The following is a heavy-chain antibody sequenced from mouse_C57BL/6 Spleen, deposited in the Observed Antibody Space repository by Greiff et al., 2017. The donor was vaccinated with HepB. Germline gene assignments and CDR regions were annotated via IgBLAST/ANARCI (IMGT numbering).Heavy chain of an antibody. J-gene: IGHJ2*01. Sequence: VQLVESGAELVKPGASVKISCKASGYAFSSYWMNWVKQRPGKGLEWIGQIYPGDGDTNYNGKFKGKATLTADKSSSTAYMQLSSLTSEDSAVYFCARWGKTYYSNYFDYWGQGTTLTVSS. D-gene: IGHD2-5*01. CDR2: IYPGDGDT. CDR3: ARWGKTYYSNYFDY. V-gene: IGHV1-80*01. CDR1: GYAFSSYW.